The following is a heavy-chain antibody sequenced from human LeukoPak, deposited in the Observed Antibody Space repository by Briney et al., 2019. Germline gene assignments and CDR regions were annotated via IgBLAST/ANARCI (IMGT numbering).Heavy chain of an antibody. CDR2: ISGTGGHT. D-gene: IGHD3-9*01. Sequence: PGGSPRLSCAASGFAFSTFGLSWVRQAPGKGLEWVSAISGTGGHTYYTDSVKGRFTISRDNSKNTLYLQMKSLRADDTALYYCAKETGLQGFFDSWGQGTLVTVSS. CDR1: GFAFSTFG. J-gene: IGHJ4*02. CDR3: AKETGLQGFFDS. V-gene: IGHV3-23*01.